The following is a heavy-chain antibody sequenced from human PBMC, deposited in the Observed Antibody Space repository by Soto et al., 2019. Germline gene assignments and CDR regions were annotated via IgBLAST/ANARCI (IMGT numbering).Heavy chain of an antibody. J-gene: IGHJ4*02. Sequence: GASVKVSCKASGGTFSSYTISWVRQAPGQGLEWMGRIIPILGIANYAQKFQGRVTITADKSTSTVYMELSSLRAEDTAVYYCASSLLTPFDYWGQGTLVTVSS. V-gene: IGHV1-69*02. D-gene: IGHD7-27*01. CDR3: ASSLLTPFDY. CDR1: GGTFSSYT. CDR2: IIPILGIA.